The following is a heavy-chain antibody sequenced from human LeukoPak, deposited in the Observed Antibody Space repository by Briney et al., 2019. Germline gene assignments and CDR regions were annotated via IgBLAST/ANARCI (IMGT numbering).Heavy chain of an antibody. D-gene: IGHD2-8*01. CDR3: AREDCTNGVCYTPFDY. CDR1: GYNFIDYG. V-gene: IGHV1-18*01. Sequence: ASVTVSCKTSGYNFIDYGISWVRQAPGQGLEWMGWISAYNGNKNYAQKLQGRVTMTTDTSTSTAYMELRSLRSDDTAVYYCAREDCTNGVCYTPFDYWGQGTLVTVSS. CDR2: ISAYNGNK. J-gene: IGHJ4*02.